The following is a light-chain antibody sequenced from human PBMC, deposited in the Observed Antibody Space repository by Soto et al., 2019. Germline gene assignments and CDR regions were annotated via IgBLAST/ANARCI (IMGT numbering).Light chain of an antibody. CDR2: SND. V-gene: IGLV1-44*01. J-gene: IGLJ3*02. Sequence: QSVLTQAPSASGTPGQRVTISCSGSSSNIGSNTVTWYQQVPGTAPKLLIYSNDQRPSGVPDRFSGSKSGTSASLAIAGLQSEDEADYYCAAWDDSLNGWVFGGGTKDTVL. CDR3: AAWDDSLNGWV. CDR1: SSNIGSNT.